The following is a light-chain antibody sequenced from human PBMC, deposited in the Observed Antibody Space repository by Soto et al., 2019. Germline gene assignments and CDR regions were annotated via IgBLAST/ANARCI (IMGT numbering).Light chain of an antibody. J-gene: IGKJ2*01. Sequence: EIVLTQSPGTLSLFPGERATLSCRASQSVSSSYLAWYQQKPGQAPRLLIYGASSRATGIPDRFSGRGSGTDFTLTISRLEPEDFAVYFCQQYGTSPMYTFGQGTKLEIK. V-gene: IGKV3-20*01. CDR2: GAS. CDR1: QSVSSSY. CDR3: QQYGTSPMYT.